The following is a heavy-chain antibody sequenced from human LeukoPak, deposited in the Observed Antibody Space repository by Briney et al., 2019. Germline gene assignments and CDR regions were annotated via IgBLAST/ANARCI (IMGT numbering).Heavy chain of an antibody. Sequence: ASVTVSCKASVYTFPGYYMHWVRQAPGQGLEWMGWINPNSGGTNYAQKFQGRVTMTRDTSISTAYMELSRLRSDDTAVYYCAREHSSSSGKVFDYWGQGTLVTVSS. CDR1: VYTFPGYY. CDR3: AREHSSSSGKVFDY. CDR2: INPNSGGT. J-gene: IGHJ4*02. V-gene: IGHV1-2*02. D-gene: IGHD6-6*01.